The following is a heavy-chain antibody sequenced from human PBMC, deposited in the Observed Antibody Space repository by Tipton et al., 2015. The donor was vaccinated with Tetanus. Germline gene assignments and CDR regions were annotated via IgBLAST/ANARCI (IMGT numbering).Heavy chain of an antibody. CDR2: INPNSGDT. CDR1: GYTFTGYY. V-gene: IGHV1-2*02. CDR3: ARAKALPTPINRLGYCSGGSCYSDYYGMDV. Sequence: VQLVQSGAEVKKPGASVKVSCKASGYTFTGYYMHWVRQAPGQGLEWMVWINPNSGDTNYAQKHQGRVTMTRETSISTAYMELSRLRSDDTAVYYCARAKALPTPINRLGYCSGGSCYSDYYGMDVWGQGTTVTVSS. D-gene: IGHD2-15*01. J-gene: IGHJ6*02.